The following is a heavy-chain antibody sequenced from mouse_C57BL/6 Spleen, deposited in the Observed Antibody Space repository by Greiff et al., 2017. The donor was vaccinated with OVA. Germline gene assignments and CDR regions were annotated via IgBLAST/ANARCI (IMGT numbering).Heavy chain of an antibody. Sequence: VQLQQSGAELVKPGASVKISCKASGYAFSSYWMNWVKQRPGKGLEWIGQIYPGDGDTNYNGKFKGKATLTADKSSSTAYMQLSSRTSEDSAFYFCARRTTLVFDYWGQGTTLTVSS. CDR3: ARRTTLVFDY. CDR1: GYAFSSYW. V-gene: IGHV1-80*01. D-gene: IGHD1-1*01. CDR2: IYPGDGDT. J-gene: IGHJ2*01.